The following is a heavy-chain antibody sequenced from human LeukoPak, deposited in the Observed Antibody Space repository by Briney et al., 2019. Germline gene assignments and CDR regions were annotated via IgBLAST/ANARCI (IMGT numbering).Heavy chain of an antibody. CDR1: GFTFSSYW. J-gene: IGHJ5*02. D-gene: IGHD3-10*01. CDR2: INQDGSEK. CDR3: ARHPDYYGSGSPSFDP. Sequence: PGGSLRLSCAASGFTFSSYWMSWVRQAPGKGLEWVANINQDGSEKYYVDSVKGRFTSSRDNANNSLNLQMNSLRAEDTAVYYCARHPDYYGSGSPSFDPWGQGTLVTVSS. V-gene: IGHV3-7*01.